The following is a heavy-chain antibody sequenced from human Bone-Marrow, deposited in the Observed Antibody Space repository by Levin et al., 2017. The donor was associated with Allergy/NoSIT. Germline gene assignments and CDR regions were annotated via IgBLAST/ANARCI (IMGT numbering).Heavy chain of an antibody. CDR1: GGSINNFF. CDR3: ARHLHYYGSGTRVLDY. Sequence: ESLKISCTVSGGSINNFFWSWIRQPPGKGLEWIAYISSSGSTDYNPSLRSRVTMSVDTSKSQFSLRLSSVTAADTAVYYCARHLHYYGSGTRVLDYWGQGALVTVSS. J-gene: IGHJ4*02. CDR2: ISSSGST. D-gene: IGHD3-10*01. V-gene: IGHV4-59*08.